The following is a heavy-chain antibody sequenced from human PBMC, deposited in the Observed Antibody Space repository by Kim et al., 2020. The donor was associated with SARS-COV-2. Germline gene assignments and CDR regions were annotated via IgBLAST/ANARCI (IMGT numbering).Heavy chain of an antibody. Sequence: ASVKVSCKVSGYTLTELSMHWVRQAPGKGLEWMGGFDPEDGETIYAQKFQGRVTMTEDTSTDTACMELSSLRSEDTAVYYCATAIAVAGTTIYYYYGMDVWGQGTTVTVSS. J-gene: IGHJ6*02. D-gene: IGHD6-19*01. V-gene: IGHV1-24*01. CDR1: GYTLTELS. CDR2: FDPEDGET. CDR3: ATAIAVAGTTIYYYYGMDV.